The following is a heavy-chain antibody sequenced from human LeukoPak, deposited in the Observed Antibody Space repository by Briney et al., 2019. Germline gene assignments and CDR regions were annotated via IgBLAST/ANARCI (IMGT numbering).Heavy chain of an antibody. CDR3: AKDNRGEDYYYGMDV. D-gene: IGHD2/OR15-2a*01. J-gene: IGHJ6*02. CDR1: GFIFSTYA. CDR2: ISYDGSNK. Sequence: GRSLRLSCAASGFIFSTYAMHWVRQAPGKGLEWVAVISYDGSNKYYADSVKGRFTFSRDNSKNTLYLQMNSLRAEDTALYYCAKDNRGEDYYYGMDVWGQGTTVTVSS. V-gene: IGHV3-30-3*01.